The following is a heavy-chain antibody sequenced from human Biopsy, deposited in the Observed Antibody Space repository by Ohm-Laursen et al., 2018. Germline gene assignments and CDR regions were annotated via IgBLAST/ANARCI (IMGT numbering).Heavy chain of an antibody. D-gene: IGHD6-25*01. CDR2: IGSSGSDV. Sequence: SLRLSCAASELTFSGYSMNWVRQAPGEGLEWVSSIGSSGSDVYYAASVKGRLTSSRDNARNSLYLQVDSLRVEDTAVYYCVRLLRPKGELDYWGQGTLVTVSS. CDR1: ELTFSGYS. CDR3: VRLLRPKGELDY. V-gene: IGHV3-21*06. J-gene: IGHJ4*02.